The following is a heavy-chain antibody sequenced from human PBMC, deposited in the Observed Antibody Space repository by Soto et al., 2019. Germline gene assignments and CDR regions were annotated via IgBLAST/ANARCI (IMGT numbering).Heavy chain of an antibody. CDR1: GFTFSTYG. CDR3: AKGSDAARQELDY. D-gene: IGHD6-6*01. J-gene: IGHJ4*02. CDR2: ISIDGSNK. V-gene: IGHV3-30*18. Sequence: QVQLVESGGGVVQPGRSLRLSCAASGFTFSTYGMHWVRQAPGKGPERVAAISIDGSNKYYADSVKGRFTISRDNSKNTLYLQINSLRADDTAVYYCAKGSDAARQELDYWCQGALCTVSS.